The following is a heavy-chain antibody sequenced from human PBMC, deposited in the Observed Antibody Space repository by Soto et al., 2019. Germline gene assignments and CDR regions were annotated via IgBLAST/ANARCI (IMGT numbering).Heavy chain of an antibody. CDR2: ISSSSSYI. J-gene: IGHJ4*02. Sequence: EVQLVESGGGLVKPGGSLRLSCAASGFTFSSYSMNWVRQAPGKGLEWVSFISSSSSYIYYADSVKGRFTISRDNAKNSLYLQMTSRGAEDRAVYYGARDSSGYALVYVDYWGQGTLVTVPS. V-gene: IGHV3-21*01. CDR3: ARDSSGYALVYVDY. D-gene: IGHD5-12*01. CDR1: GFTFSSYS.